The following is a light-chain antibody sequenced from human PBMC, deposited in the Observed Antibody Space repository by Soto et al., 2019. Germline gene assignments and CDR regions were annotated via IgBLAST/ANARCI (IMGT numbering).Light chain of an antibody. J-gene: IGKJ2*01. V-gene: IGKV3-15*01. CDR3: QQYNNWPYT. Sequence: EIVMTQSSATLSVSPGERATLSCRASQSISSNLAWYQQKPGQAPRLLIYGSSTRATGTPARISGSGSGTDFPLTISSLQSEDFAVYYCQQYNNWPYTFGQGTKLEIK. CDR2: GSS. CDR1: QSISSN.